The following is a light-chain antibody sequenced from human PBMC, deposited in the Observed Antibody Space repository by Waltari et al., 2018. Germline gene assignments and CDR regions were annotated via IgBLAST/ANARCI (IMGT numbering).Light chain of an antibody. CDR2: DAS. CDR1: HTISRF. V-gene: IGKV3-20*01. Sequence: DIFLTQSPGTLSLSPGEGATISCRASHTISRFLAWYQQKPGQAPRLLIYDASTRATGIPDRFSGSWSGTDFSLTISRLEPEDFAVYYCQKYGTLPATFGQGTKVEIK. CDR3: QKYGTLPAT. J-gene: IGKJ1*01.